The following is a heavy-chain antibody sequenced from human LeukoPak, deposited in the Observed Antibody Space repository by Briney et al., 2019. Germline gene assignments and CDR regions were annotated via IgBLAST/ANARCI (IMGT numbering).Heavy chain of an antibody. CDR1: GGTFSSYA. CDR2: FDPEDGET. CDR3: ATLAGISAVTIDY. D-gene: IGHD6-19*01. Sequence: ASVKVSCKASGGTFSSYAISWVRQAPGKGLEWMGGFDPEDGETIYAQKVQGRVTMTEDTSTDTAYMELSSLRSEDTAVYYCATLAGISAVTIDYWGQGTLVTVSS. J-gene: IGHJ4*02. V-gene: IGHV1-24*01.